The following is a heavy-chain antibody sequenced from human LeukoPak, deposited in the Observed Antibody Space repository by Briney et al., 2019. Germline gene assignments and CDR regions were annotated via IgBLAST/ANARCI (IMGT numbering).Heavy chain of an antibody. V-gene: IGHV3-48*01. CDR1: GFTFSSYS. D-gene: IGHD4-17*01. J-gene: IGHJ4*02. CDR2: ISSSSSTI. CDR3: AGRDYGDYALFDY. Sequence: GGSLRLSCAASGFTFSSYSMNWVRQAPGKGLEWVSYISSSSSTIYYADSVKGRFTISRDNAKNSLYLQMNSLRAEDTAVYYCAGRDYGDYALFDYWVQGTLVTVSS.